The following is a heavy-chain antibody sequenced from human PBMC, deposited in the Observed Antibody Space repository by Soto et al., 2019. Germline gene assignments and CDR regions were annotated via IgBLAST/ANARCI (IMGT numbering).Heavy chain of an antibody. CDR2: INPATGAA. Sequence: QLHLVQCGAVVKKPGASVTVSCSASGYPVTAYYMHWVRQAPGRGLEWMGGINPATGAAKYTQTFQGRVTMTRDTSTSTVFMELGGLTSEDTAVSYCARGGGVGVAGSAAFDMWGQGTLVTVSP. CDR3: ARGGGVGVAGSAAFDM. D-gene: IGHD3-3*01. J-gene: IGHJ3*02. V-gene: IGHV1-2*02. CDR1: GYPVTAYY.